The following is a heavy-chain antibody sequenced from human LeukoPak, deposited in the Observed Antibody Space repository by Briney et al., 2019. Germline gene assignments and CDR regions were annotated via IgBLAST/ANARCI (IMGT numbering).Heavy chain of an antibody. Sequence: GGSLRLSCAASGFTFSSYAMSWVRQAPGKGLEWVSAISGSGDSTYYGDSVKGRFTISRDNSKNALYLQMNSLRAEDTAVYYCAKTRPLDSSSWSHGDYWGQGTLVTVSS. CDR2: ISGSGDST. J-gene: IGHJ4*02. CDR3: AKTRPLDSSSWSHGDY. CDR1: GFTFSSYA. V-gene: IGHV3-23*01. D-gene: IGHD6-13*01.